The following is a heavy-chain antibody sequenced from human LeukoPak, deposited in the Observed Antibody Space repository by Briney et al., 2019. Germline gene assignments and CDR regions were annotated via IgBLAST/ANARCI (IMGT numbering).Heavy chain of an antibody. CDR1: GFTVSSYA. Sequence: GGSLRLSCAASGFTVSSYAISWVRQAPGRGLEWVSSVSGSGGSTYYADTVKCRFTISRDNSKNKLYLQMNSVKDADTAVYACAKDFQQQLGLYYFDYWGQGTLVTVSS. V-gene: IGHV3-23*01. J-gene: IGHJ4*02. CDR3: AKDFQQQLGLYYFDY. CDR2: VSGSGGST. D-gene: IGHD6-13*01.